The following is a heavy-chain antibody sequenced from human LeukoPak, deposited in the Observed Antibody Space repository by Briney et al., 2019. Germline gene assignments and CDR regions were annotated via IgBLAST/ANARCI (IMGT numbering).Heavy chain of an antibody. D-gene: IGHD3-10*01. V-gene: IGHV3-23*01. J-gene: IGHJ4*02. CDR3: AKYDYGSGSSPQDY. CDR2: ISGSGGST. CDR1: GFTFSSYA. Sequence: GGSLRLSCAASGFTFSSYAMSWVRQAPGKGLEWVSAISGSGGSTYYADSVKGRFTISRDNSKNTLYLQMNSLRAEDTAVYCCAKYDYGSGSSPQDYWGQGTLVTVSS.